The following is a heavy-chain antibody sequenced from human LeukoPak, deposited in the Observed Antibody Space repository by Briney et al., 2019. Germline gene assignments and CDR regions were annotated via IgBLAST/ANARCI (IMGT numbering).Heavy chain of an antibody. Sequence: SETLSLTCTVSGDSISSRGYYWGWIRQPPGKGLEWFGSIDYSGRTSYNPSLKSRVTISADTSKNQFSLKLSSVTAADTAVYYCARARSGKNYYSGMDVWGQGTTVTVSS. D-gene: IGHD1-26*01. CDR2: IDYSGRT. CDR1: GDSISSRGYY. CDR3: ARARSGKNYYSGMDV. J-gene: IGHJ6*02. V-gene: IGHV4-39*01.